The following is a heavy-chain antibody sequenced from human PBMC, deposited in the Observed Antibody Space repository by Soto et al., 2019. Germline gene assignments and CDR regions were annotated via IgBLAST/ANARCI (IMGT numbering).Heavy chain of an antibody. D-gene: IGHD2-8*02. J-gene: IGHJ3*02. CDR2: IKEDGSEK. V-gene: IGHV3-7*01. Sequence: GGSLRLSCAASALTFSGYWMAWVRQPPGKGLEWVANIKEDGSEKYYLVSVKGRFTISRDNAENSLFLQMSSLRADDTAVYYCASYWHPGTFDIWGLGTMVTVSS. CDR3: ASYWHPGTFDI. CDR1: ALTFSGYW.